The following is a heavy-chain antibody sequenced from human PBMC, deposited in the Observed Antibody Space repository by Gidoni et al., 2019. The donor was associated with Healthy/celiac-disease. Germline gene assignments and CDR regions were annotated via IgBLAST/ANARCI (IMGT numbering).Heavy chain of an antibody. J-gene: IGHJ4*02. V-gene: IGHV3-66*01. CDR3: ASYGTVTTSGLIFDY. CDR1: GFNLSSNY. CDR2: IYSGGST. Sequence: EVQLVESGGGLVQTGGSLRLSFAASGFNLSSNYMSWVRQAPGKGLEWVSVIYSGGSTYYADSVKGRFTISRDNSKNTLYLQMNSLRAEDTAVYYCASYGTVTTSGLIFDYWGQGTLVTVSS. D-gene: IGHD4-17*01.